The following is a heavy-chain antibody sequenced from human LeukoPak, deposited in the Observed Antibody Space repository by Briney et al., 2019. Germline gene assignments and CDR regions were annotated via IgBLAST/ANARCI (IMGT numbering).Heavy chain of an antibody. CDR3: ARGGAGSLWFGVLDP. D-gene: IGHD3-10*01. V-gene: IGHV1-18*01. Sequence: VASVKVSCKASGYTFSSYGISWVRQAPGQGLEWMGYISAYNDDTNHAQEFQGRITMTTDTTTSTSYMELRSLRSDDTAVYYCARGGAGSLWFGVLDPWGQGTLVTVSS. J-gene: IGHJ5*02. CDR1: GYTFSSYG. CDR2: ISAYNDDT.